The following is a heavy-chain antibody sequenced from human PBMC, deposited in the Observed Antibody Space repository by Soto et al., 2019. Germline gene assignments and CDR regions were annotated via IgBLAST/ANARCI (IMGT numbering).Heavy chain of an antibody. CDR2: ISWDGGST. Sequence: GGSLRLSCAASGFTFDYYSMHRVRQSPGKGLEWVSLISWDGGSTYYADSVKGRFTISRDNSKNSLYLQMNSLRTEDTALYYCAKAYSSSPHYYYYYGMDVWGQGTTVTVSS. J-gene: IGHJ6*02. CDR3: AKAYSSSPHYYYYYGMDV. V-gene: IGHV3-43*01. D-gene: IGHD6-6*01. CDR1: GFTFDYYS.